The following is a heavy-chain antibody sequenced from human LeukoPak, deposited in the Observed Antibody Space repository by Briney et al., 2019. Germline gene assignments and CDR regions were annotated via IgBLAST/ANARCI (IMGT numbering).Heavy chain of an antibody. V-gene: IGHV1-2*02. Sequence: ASVTVSCPDSGYTFTAYYIHWERPAPGQGLEWTGWINANSGGTDYAQKFQGRVTMTRDTSLTTAYMELGRLKSDDTAVYYCARDCGYDSQRMNYFDYWGQGTLVTVSS. CDR2: INANSGGT. CDR1: GYTFTAYY. J-gene: IGHJ4*02. D-gene: IGHD5-12*01. CDR3: ARDCGYDSQRMNYFDY.